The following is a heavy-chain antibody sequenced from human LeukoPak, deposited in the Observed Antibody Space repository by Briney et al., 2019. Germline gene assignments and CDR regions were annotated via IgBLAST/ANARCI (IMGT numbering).Heavy chain of an antibody. Sequence: GGSLRLSCTVSGFSVSSNSMSWVRQAPEKGLEWVSFIYSGTTHYSDSVKGRFTISRDNSKNTLYLQMNSLRVEDTAVYYCARRAGAYSHPYDYWGQGTLVTVSS. J-gene: IGHJ4*02. CDR2: IYSGTT. V-gene: IGHV3-53*01. CDR1: GFSVSSNS. D-gene: IGHD4/OR15-4a*01. CDR3: ARRAGAYSHPYDY.